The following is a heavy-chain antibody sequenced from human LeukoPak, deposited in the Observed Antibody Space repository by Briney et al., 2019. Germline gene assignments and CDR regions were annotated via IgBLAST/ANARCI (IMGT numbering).Heavy chain of an antibody. CDR3: AKGVLGYCNGGSCYPLDY. CDR1: GFTFSSYG. Sequence: PGGSLRLSCAASGFTFSSYGMSWVRQAPGKGLEWVSAISGSGGSTYYADSVKGRFTISRDNSKNTLYLQMNSLRAEGTAVYYCAKGVLGYCNGGSCYPLDYWGQGTLVTVSS. CDR2: ISGSGGST. J-gene: IGHJ4*02. D-gene: IGHD2-15*01. V-gene: IGHV3-23*01.